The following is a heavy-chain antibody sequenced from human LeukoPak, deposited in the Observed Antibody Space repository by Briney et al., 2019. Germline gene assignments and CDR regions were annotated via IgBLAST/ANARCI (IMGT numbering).Heavy chain of an antibody. D-gene: IGHD6-19*01. Sequence: GGSLRLSCAASGFTFNTYAMSWVRQGPGRGLEWVSGMSGSGGETYYADSVKGRFTMSRDNSKNTLYLQMNSLRDEDTAIYYCAKDHSPGYISGYFFDCWGQGTLVTVSS. CDR1: GFTFNTYA. CDR2: MSGSGGET. CDR3: AKDHSPGYISGYFFDC. V-gene: IGHV3-23*01. J-gene: IGHJ4*02.